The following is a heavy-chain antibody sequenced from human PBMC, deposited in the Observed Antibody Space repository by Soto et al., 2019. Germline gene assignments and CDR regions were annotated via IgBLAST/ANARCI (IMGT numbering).Heavy chain of an antibody. CDR1: GYRYEGYY. V-gene: IGHV1-2*04. CDR2: INPNSGGT. D-gene: IGHD3-3*01. CDR3: ARSRTIFGSCYTTPQNSYYYYMEV. Sequence: SCEASGYRYEGYYMQWARQSTRKGLEWMGWINPNSGGTNYAQKFQGWVTISVDTSKNQFSLKLSSVTAADTAVYYCARSRTIFGSCYTTPQNSYYYYMEVWGKGTTVTVSS. J-gene: IGHJ6*03.